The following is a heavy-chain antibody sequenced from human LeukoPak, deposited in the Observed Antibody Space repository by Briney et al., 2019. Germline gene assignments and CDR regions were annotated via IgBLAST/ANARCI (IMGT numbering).Heavy chain of an antibody. CDR1: GFTFSDYY. CDR2: ISSSGSII. V-gene: IGHV3-11*01. CDR3: ARDAWGCSSTNCYSWFDP. Sequence: GGSLRLSCAASGFTFSDYYMSWIRQAPGKGLEWVSYISSSGSIIYYADSVKGRFTISRDNAKNSLYLQMNSLRAEDTAVYYCARDAWGCSSTNCYSWFDPWGQGTLVTVSS. D-gene: IGHD2-2*01. J-gene: IGHJ5*02.